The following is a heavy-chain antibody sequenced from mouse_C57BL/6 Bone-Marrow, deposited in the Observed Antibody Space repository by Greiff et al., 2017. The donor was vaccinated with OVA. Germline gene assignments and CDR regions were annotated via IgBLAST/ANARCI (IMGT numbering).Heavy chain of an antibody. CDR3: ARGTTVVADWYFDV. J-gene: IGHJ1*03. CDR2: IDPANGNT. CDR1: GFNITNTY. V-gene: IGHV14-3*01. Sequence: EVKLQESVAELVRPGASVKLSCTASGFNITNTYMHWVKQRPEQGLEWIGRIDPANGNTKYAPKFQGKATITADTSSNTAYLQLSSLTSEDTAIYYCARGTTVVADWYFDVWGTGTTVTVSS. D-gene: IGHD1-1*01.